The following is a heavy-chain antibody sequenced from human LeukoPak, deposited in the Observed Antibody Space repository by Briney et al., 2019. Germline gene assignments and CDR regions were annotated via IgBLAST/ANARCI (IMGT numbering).Heavy chain of an antibody. CDR1: GYSFTSYW. D-gene: IGHD7-27*01. Sequence: GESLNISCKGSGYSFTSYWIAWVRQMPGKGLESMGIIYPGDSDTRYSPSFQGQVTISADKSVSTAYLQWSSLKASDTAIYYCARQAGEGFLSQSDYWGQGTLVTVSS. CDR2: IYPGDSDT. J-gene: IGHJ4*02. CDR3: ARQAGEGFLSQSDY. V-gene: IGHV5-51*01.